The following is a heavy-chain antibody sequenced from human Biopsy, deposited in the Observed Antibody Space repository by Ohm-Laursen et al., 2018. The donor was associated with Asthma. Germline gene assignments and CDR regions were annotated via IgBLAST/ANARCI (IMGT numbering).Heavy chain of an antibody. V-gene: IGHV4-61*01. CDR2: IFYSGAT. CDR1: GGSVRSDKYY. Sequence: SDTLSLTCSVSGGSVRSDKYYWSWIRQPPGKGLEWIAYIFYSGATNYNPALKSRVAQSIDTSKSQFSLRLNSLSAADTAVYYCARGTIVAGIDYWGRGTLVTVSS. J-gene: IGHJ4*02. D-gene: IGHD5-12*01. CDR3: ARGTIVAGIDY.